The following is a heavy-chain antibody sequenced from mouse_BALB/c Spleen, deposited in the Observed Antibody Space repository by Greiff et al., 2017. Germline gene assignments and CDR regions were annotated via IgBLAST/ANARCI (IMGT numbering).Heavy chain of an antibody. CDR1: GFTFSDYY. CDR3: ERGDGNFHYYAMDY. CDR2: ISDGGSYT. J-gene: IGHJ4*01. Sequence: EVQVVESGGGLVKPGGSLKLSCAASGFTFSDYYMYWVRQTPEKRLEWVATISDGGSYTYYPDSVKGRFTISRDNAKNNLYLQMSSLKSEDTAMYYGERGDGNFHYYAMDYWGQGTSVTVSA. V-gene: IGHV5-4*02. D-gene: IGHD2-1*01.